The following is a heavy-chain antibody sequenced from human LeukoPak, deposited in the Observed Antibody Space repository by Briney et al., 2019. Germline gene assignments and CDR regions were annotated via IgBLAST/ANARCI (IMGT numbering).Heavy chain of an antibody. D-gene: IGHD4-17*01. V-gene: IGHV1-18*01. Sequence: ASVKVSCKASGYTFTSYGISWVRQAPGQGLEWMGWISAYNGNTNYAQKLQGRVTMTTDTSTSTAYMELRSLGSDDTAVYYCARVHPDYGDWWFDPWGQGTLVTVSS. J-gene: IGHJ5*02. CDR3: ARVHPDYGDWWFDP. CDR1: GYTFTSYG. CDR2: ISAYNGNT.